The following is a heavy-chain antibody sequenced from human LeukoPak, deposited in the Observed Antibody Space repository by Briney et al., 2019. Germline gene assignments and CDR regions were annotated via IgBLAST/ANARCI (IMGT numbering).Heavy chain of an antibody. CDR2: ISWNSGSI. J-gene: IGHJ4*02. CDR1: GFTFDDYA. D-gene: IGHD2-15*01. Sequence: GRSLRLSCAASGFTFDDYAMHWVGQAPGKGLEWVSGISWNSGSIGYADSVKGRFTISRDNAKNSLYLQMNGLRAEDMALYYCAKDGDVRYCSGGSCHLGGGYFDYWGQGTLVTVSS. V-gene: IGHV3-9*03. CDR3: AKDGDVRYCSGGSCHLGGGYFDY.